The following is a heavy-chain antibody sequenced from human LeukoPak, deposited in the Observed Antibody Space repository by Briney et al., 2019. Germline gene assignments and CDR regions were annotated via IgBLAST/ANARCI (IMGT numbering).Heavy chain of an antibody. CDR3: ARGQGIAVAGYYFDY. CDR1: GFTVNSNY. J-gene: IGHJ4*02. Sequence: GGSLRLSCAASGFTVNSNYMTWVRQAPGKGLEWLSVMYSGGSTYYAASVEGRFTISRDNSKNTVYLQMNSLRAEDTAVYFCARGQGIAVAGYYFDYWGQGTLVTVSS. V-gene: IGHV3-53*01. D-gene: IGHD6-19*01. CDR2: MYSGGST.